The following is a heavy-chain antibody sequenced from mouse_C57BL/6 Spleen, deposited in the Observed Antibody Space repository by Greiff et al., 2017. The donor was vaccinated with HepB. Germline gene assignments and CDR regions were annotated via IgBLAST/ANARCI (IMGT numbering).Heavy chain of an antibody. V-gene: IGHV1-26*01. CDR1: GYTFTDYY. Sequence: VQLQQSGPELVKPGASVKISCKASGYTFTDYYMNWVKQSHGKSLEWIGDINPNNGGTSYNQKFKGKATLTVDKSSSTAYMELRSLTSEDSAVYYCARSQFITTVVSYWYFDVWGTGTTVTVSS. CDR3: ARSQFITTVVSYWYFDV. J-gene: IGHJ1*03. D-gene: IGHD1-1*01. CDR2: INPNNGGT.